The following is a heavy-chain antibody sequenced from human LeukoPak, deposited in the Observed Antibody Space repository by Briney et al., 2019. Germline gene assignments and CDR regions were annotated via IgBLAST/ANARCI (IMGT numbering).Heavy chain of an antibody. CDR1: GFTFSSYA. CDR2: ISGSGGST. Sequence: QPGGSLRLSCAASGFTFSSYAMSWVRQAPGKGLEWVSAISGSGGSTYYADSVKGRFTISRDNAKNSLYLQMNSLRAEDTAVYYCARDPFRGDSAFDIWGQGTMVTVSS. D-gene: IGHD4-17*01. V-gene: IGHV3-23*01. J-gene: IGHJ3*02. CDR3: ARDPFRGDSAFDI.